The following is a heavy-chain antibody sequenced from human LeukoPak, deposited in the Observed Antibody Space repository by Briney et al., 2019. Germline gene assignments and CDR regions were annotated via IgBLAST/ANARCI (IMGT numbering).Heavy chain of an antibody. CDR3: ARVGGVFWGQALDY. Sequence: ASVKVSCTAAGYTFTGYYMHWVRQAPGQGLEWMGWINPNSGGTNYAQKFQGRVTMTRDTSISTAYMELSRLRSDDTAVYYCARVGGVFWGQALDYWGQGTLVTVSS. CDR2: INPNSGGT. V-gene: IGHV1-2*02. D-gene: IGHD3-16*01. CDR1: GYTFTGYY. J-gene: IGHJ4*02.